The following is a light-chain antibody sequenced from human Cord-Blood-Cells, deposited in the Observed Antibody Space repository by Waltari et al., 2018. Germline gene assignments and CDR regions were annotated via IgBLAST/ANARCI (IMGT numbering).Light chain of an antibody. J-gene: IGKJ4*01. CDR3: QQSYSTPLT. Sequence: QMTQSPSSLSASVGDRVTITCRASQSISSYLNWYQQKPGKAPKLLNYADSSLQSEVPSRFSGSGSGTDFTITISILQPEDFATYDCQQSYSTPLTFGGGTKVEIK. V-gene: IGKV1-39*01. CDR1: QSISSY. CDR2: ADS.